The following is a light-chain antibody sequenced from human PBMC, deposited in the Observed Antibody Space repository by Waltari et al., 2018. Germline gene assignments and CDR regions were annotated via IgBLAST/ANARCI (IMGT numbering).Light chain of an antibody. Sequence: DIQMTQSPSTLSASVGDRVNITCRASESISTWLAWYQQKPGKAPKLIIYKASDLERGVPSRFSGSGSGTEFTLTISSLQPDDFATYYCQQYTSGTFGGGTKVEIK. J-gene: IGKJ4*01. V-gene: IGKV1-5*03. CDR1: ESISTW. CDR3: QQYTSGT. CDR2: KAS.